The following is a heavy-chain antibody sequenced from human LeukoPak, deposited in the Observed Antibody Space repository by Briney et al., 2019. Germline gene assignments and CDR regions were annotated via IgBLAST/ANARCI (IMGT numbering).Heavy chain of an antibody. Sequence: GGALQISSQGSGYSFTSYWIRWVRPMAGKGGEWMGRIDSSDCYTKYSPSFQGHVTISGDKSISTVYLQWSSLKASHTAMYFCARVGTFDWSYYYYYGMDAWGQGTTVTVS. CDR3: ARVGTFDWSYYYYYGMDA. D-gene: IGHD3-9*01. CDR2: IDSSDCYT. J-gene: IGHJ6*02. CDR1: GYSFTSYW. V-gene: IGHV5-10-1*01.